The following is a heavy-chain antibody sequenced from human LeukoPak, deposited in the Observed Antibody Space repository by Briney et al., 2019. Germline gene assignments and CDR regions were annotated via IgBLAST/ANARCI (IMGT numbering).Heavy chain of an antibody. Sequence: GGSLRLPCAASGFTLSSHWMHWVRQAPGKGLVWVSRINTDGSTTNYADSVKGRFTISRDNAKNTLYLQMDSLRAEDTAVYYCASSSSSCCESWGQGTLVTVSS. D-gene: IGHD2-2*01. CDR1: GFTLSSHW. V-gene: IGHV3-74*01. CDR2: INTDGSTT. J-gene: IGHJ4*02. CDR3: ASSSSSCCES.